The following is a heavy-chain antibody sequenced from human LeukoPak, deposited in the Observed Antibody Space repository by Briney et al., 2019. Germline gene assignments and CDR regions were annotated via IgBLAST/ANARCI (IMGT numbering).Heavy chain of an antibody. CDR1: GGSISSYY. Sequence: SETLSLTCTVSGGSISSYYWSWIRQPPGKGLEWIGYIYYSGSTNYNPSLKSRVTISVDTSKNQFSLKLSSVTAADTAVYYCARVAGSGTPEHNDYWGQGTLVTVSS. CDR2: IYYSGST. CDR3: ARVAGSGTPEHNDY. J-gene: IGHJ4*02. D-gene: IGHD3-10*01. V-gene: IGHV4-59*01.